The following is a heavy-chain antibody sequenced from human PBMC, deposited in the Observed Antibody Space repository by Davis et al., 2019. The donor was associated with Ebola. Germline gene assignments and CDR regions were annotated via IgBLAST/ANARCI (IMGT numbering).Heavy chain of an antibody. V-gene: IGHV3-23*01. CDR1: GFTFSSYA. CDR3: ARDRSPYYYDNSPFDY. Sequence: PGGSLRLSCAASGFTFSSYAMSWVRQAPGKGLEWVSAISGSGGNTDYADSVKGRFTISRDNSKNMLYLQMNSLRAEDTAVYYCARDRSPYYYDNSPFDYWGQGTLVTVSS. J-gene: IGHJ4*02. CDR2: ISGSGGNT. D-gene: IGHD3-22*01.